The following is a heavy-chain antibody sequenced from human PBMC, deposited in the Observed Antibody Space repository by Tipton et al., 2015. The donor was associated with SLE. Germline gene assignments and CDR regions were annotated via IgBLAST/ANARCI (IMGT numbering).Heavy chain of an antibody. V-gene: IGHV4-39*07. J-gene: IGHJ4*02. Sequence: LRLSCTVSGGSISSSSYYWGWIRQPPGKGLEWIGSIYYSGSTNYNPSLKSRATISVDTSKNQFSLKLSSVTAADTAVYYCARNLRQLVPNSQNYWGQGTLVTVSS. CDR2: IYYSGST. CDR1: GGSISSSSYY. CDR3: ARNLRQLVPNSQNY. D-gene: IGHD6-6*01.